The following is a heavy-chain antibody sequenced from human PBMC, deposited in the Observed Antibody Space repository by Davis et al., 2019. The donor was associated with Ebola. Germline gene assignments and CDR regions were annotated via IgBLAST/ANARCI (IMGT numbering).Heavy chain of an antibody. CDR2: IIPILGIA. J-gene: IGHJ4*02. Sequence: AASVKVSCKASGGTFSSYAISWVRQAPGQGLEWMGRIIPILGIANYAQKFQGRVTITADKSTSTAYMELSSLRSEDTAVYYCAALDSSSWYGRLWDYWGQGTLVTVSS. V-gene: IGHV1-69*04. CDR3: AALDSSSWYGRLWDY. CDR1: GGTFSSYA. D-gene: IGHD6-13*01.